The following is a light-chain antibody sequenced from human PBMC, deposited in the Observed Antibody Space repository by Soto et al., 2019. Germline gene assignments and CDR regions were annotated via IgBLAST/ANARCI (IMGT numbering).Light chain of an antibody. CDR1: QSVKSN. CDR3: QQYNNWPPVT. Sequence: EIMMTQSPATLSVSPGGRATLSCRASQSVKSNLAWYQQKPGQAPGLLIYGAYTRASGIPARFSGSGSGTEFTLTFSSLKSEDFAVYYCQQYNNWPPVTFGQGTKVDI. J-gene: IGKJ1*01. V-gene: IGKV3-15*01. CDR2: GAY.